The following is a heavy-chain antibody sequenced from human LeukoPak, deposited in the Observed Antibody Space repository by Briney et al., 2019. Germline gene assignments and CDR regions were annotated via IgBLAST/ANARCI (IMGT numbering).Heavy chain of an antibody. V-gene: IGHV3-9*01. CDR1: GFTFDDYA. Sequence: PGGPLRLSCAASGFTFDDYAMHWVRQAPGKGLEWVSGISWNSGSIGYADSVKGRFTISRDNAKNSLYLQMNSLRAEDTALYYCAKAGRVSKGYMDVWGKGTTVTISS. J-gene: IGHJ6*03. CDR3: AKAGRVSKGYMDV. CDR2: ISWNSGSI. D-gene: IGHD6-13*01.